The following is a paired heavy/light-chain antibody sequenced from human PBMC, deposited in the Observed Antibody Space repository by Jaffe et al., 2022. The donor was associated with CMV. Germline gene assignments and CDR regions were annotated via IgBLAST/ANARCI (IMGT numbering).Heavy chain of an antibody. CDR3: ARAPPWIQLWLRSYYYYGMDV. CDR1: GYTFTSYD. Sequence: QVQLVQSGAEVKKPGASVKVSCKASGYTFTSYDINWVRQATGQGLEWMGWMNPNSGNTGYAQKFQGRVTMTRNTSISTAYMELSSLRSEDTAVYYCARAPPWIQLWLRSYYYYGMDVWGQGTTVTVSS. D-gene: IGHD5-18*01. V-gene: IGHV1-8*01. CDR2: MNPNSGNT. J-gene: IGHJ6*02.
Light chain of an antibody. CDR3: MQALQTPQT. Sequence: DIVMTQSPLSLPVTPGEPASISCRSSQSLLHSNGYNYLDWYLQKPGKSPQLLIYLGSNRASGVPDRFSGSGSGTDFTLKISRVEAEDVGVYYCMQALQTPQTFGQGTKLEIK. J-gene: IGKJ2*01. CDR2: LGS. CDR1: QSLLHSNGYNY. V-gene: IGKV2-28*01.